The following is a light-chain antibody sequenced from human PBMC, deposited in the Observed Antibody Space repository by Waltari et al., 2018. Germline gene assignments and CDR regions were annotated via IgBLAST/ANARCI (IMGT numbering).Light chain of an antibody. CDR1: QSCSSSY. CDR3: QQYGSSPWT. CDR2: GAS. Sequence: EIVLTQSPGPLSLSPGERATLSCRASQSCSSSYLDWYQQKPGQDPRLLIYGASSRATGIPDRFSGSGSGTDFTLTISRLEPEDFAVYYCQQYGSSPWTFGQGTKVEIK. J-gene: IGKJ1*01. V-gene: IGKV3-20*01.